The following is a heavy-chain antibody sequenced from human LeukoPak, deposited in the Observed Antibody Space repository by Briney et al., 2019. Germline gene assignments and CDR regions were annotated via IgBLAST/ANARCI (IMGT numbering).Heavy chain of an antibody. CDR1: GFTFSSYW. CDR2: IKQDGSEK. CDR3: ARVSPNTVTTLQSFDY. V-gene: IGHV3-7*01. D-gene: IGHD4-17*01. Sequence: PAGSLRLSCAASGFTFSSYWMSWVRQAPGKGLEWVANIKQDGSEKYYVDSVKGRFTISRDNAKNSLYLQMNSLRAEDTAVYYCARVSPNTVTTLQSFDYWGQGTLVTVSS. J-gene: IGHJ4*02.